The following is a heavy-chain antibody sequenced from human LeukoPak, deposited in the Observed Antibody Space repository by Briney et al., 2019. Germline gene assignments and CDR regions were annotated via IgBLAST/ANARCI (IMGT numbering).Heavy chain of an antibody. J-gene: IGHJ3*02. D-gene: IGHD3-10*01. V-gene: IGHV3-30*18. Sequence: PGRSLRLSCAASGFTFSSYGMHWVRQAPGKGLEWVAVISYEGSNKYYADSMKGRFTISRDNSKNTLYLQMNSLRAEDTAVYYCAKDLVRLGSGSYDAFDIWGQGTMVTVSS. CDR3: AKDLVRLGSGSYDAFDI. CDR1: GFTFSSYG. CDR2: ISYEGSNK.